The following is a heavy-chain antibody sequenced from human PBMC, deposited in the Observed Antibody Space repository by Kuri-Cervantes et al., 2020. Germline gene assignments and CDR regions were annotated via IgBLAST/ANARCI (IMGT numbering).Heavy chain of an antibody. CDR3: ASDGAPGDRDL. CDR2: IIPIFGTA. V-gene: IGHV1-69*05. Sequence: SVKVSCKASRYSFTGYYMHWVRQAPGQGLEWMGGIIPIFGTANYAQKFQGRVTITTDESTSTAYVELSSLRSEDTAVYYCASDGAPGDRDLWGQGTLVTVSS. CDR1: RYSFTGYY. D-gene: IGHD7-27*01. J-gene: IGHJ4*02.